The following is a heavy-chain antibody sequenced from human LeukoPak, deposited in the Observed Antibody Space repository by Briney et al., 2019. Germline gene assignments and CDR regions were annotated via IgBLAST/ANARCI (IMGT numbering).Heavy chain of an antibody. D-gene: IGHD7-27*01. V-gene: IGHV4-34*01. CDR1: GGSFSGYY. J-gene: IGHJ4*02. Sequence: SETLSLTCAVYGGSFSGYYWSWIRQPPGKGLEWIGEINHSGSTNYNPSLKSRVTISVDTSKNQFSLKLSSVTAADTAVYYCARDLTGPDYWGQGTLVTVSS. CDR3: ARDLTGPDY. CDR2: INHSGST.